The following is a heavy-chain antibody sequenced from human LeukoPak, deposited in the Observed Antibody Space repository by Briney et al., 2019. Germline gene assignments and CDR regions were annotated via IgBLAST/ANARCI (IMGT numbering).Heavy chain of an antibody. Sequence: SETLSLTCTVSGGSISSYYWSWIRQPPGKGLEWIGYIYYSGSTNYNPSLKSRVTISVDTSKNQFSLKLSSVTAADTAVHYCAREYEDAFDIWGQGTMVTVSS. CDR3: AREYEDAFDI. D-gene: IGHD2-8*01. J-gene: IGHJ3*02. CDR1: GGSISSYY. CDR2: IYYSGST. V-gene: IGHV4-59*01.